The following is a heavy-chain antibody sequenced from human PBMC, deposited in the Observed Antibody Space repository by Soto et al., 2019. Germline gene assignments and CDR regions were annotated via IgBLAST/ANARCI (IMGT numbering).Heavy chain of an antibody. Sequence: PSETLSLTCGVYNGSFSDSYWSWLRQSPGKGLEWNGEIIHSGDTNYSPSLRSRVTISMDTSKNQFSLRLKSVTAADTAVYYCARGPTMFGLVITEPFDHWGPGTLVTVSS. J-gene: IGHJ4*02. CDR3: ARGPTMFGLVITEPFDH. V-gene: IGHV4-34*12. D-gene: IGHD3-3*01. CDR2: IIHSGDT. CDR1: NGSFSDSY.